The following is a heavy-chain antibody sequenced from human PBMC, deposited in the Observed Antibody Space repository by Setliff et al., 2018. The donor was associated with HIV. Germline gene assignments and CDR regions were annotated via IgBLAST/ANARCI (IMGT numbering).Heavy chain of an antibody. CDR2: IDPNSGGT. J-gene: IGHJ4*02. V-gene: IGHV1-2*02. Sequence: ASVKVSCKASGSTFNVYYMHWVRQAPGQGLEWMGWIDPNSGGTTYAQKFQGRVTMTRDTSISTVYLELSRLRSDDTAVYYCATLDYWGQGTLVTGLL. CDR1: GSTFNVYY. CDR3: ATLDY.